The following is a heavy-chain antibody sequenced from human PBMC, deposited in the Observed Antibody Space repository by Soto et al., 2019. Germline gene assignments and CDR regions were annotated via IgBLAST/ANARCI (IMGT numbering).Heavy chain of an antibody. J-gene: IGHJ6*02. CDR3: ARGVVVVITNYYGMDV. CDR1: GDSVSSNSAA. CDR2: TYYRSKWYN. Sequence: SQTLSLTCAISGDSVSSNSAAWNWIRQSPSRGLEWLGRTYYRSKWYNDYAVSVKSRITINPDASKNQFSLQLNSVTPEDTAVYYCARGVVVVITNYYGMDVWGQETTVTVSS. V-gene: IGHV6-1*01. D-gene: IGHD3-22*01.